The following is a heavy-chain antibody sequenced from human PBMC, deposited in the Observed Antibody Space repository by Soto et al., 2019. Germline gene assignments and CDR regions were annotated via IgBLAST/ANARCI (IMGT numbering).Heavy chain of an antibody. D-gene: IGHD3-3*01. CDR1: GCSISSGGYY. J-gene: IGHJ6*03. CDR2: IYYSGST. Sequence: SETLSLTCTVSGCSISSGGYYWSWIRQHPGKGLEWIGYIYYSGSTYYNPSLKSRVTISVDTSKNQFSLKLSSVTAADTAVYYFSFSDFLSGSVSTSPXDVWGKGTTVTVSS. CDR3: SFSDFLSGSVSTSPXDV. V-gene: IGHV4-31*03.